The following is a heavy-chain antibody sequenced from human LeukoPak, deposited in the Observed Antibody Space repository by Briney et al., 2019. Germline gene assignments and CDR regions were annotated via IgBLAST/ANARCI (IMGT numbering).Heavy chain of an antibody. D-gene: IGHD1-26*01. Sequence: GGSLRLYCAASGLTFSSYAMSWVRQAPGKGLEWVSGISGSGTGTYYADSMKGRFTISRDNSKNTLYLQMNSLRAEDTAVYYCAKVGSSGRGIDYWGQGTLVTVSS. J-gene: IGHJ4*02. CDR3: AKVGSSGRGIDY. CDR2: ISGSGTGT. CDR1: GLTFSSYA. V-gene: IGHV3-23*01.